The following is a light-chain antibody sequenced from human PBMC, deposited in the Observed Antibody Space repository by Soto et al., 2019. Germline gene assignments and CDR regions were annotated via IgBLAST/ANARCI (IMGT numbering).Light chain of an antibody. V-gene: IGLV2-14*01. CDR1: SSDVGGYKY. J-gene: IGLJ1*01. CDR3: SSYTSSSTLEV. Sequence: QSVLTQPASVSGSPGQSITITSTGTSSDVGGYKYVSWYQQHPGKAPKLMIYDVSNRPSGVSNRFSGSKSGNTASLTISGLQAEDEADYYCSSYTSSSTLEVFGTGTKVTVL. CDR2: DVS.